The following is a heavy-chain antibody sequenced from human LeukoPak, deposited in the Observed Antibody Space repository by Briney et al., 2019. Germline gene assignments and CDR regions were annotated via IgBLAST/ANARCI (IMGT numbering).Heavy chain of an antibody. D-gene: IGHD1-26*01. V-gene: IGHV1-8*01. CDR2: MNPNSGST. J-gene: IGHJ4*02. Sequence: ASVKVSCKASGYTFTSYDISWVRQATGQGLEWMGWMNPNSGSTGYAQKFQGRVTMTRNTSISTAYMELSSLRSEDTAVYYCVTAPRVGATEGPFDYWGQGTLVTVSS. CDR3: VTAPRVGATEGPFDY. CDR1: GYTFTSYD.